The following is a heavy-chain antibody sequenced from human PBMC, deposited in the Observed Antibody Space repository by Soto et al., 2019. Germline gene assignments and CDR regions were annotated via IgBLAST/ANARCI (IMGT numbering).Heavy chain of an antibody. D-gene: IGHD2-8*01. V-gene: IGHV3-30-3*01. CDR1: GFAFSSYA. J-gene: IGHJ4*02. Sequence: GGSLRLSCAASGFAFSSYAMHWVRQAPGKGLEWVAVISYDGSNKYYADSVKGRFTISRDNSKNTLYLQMNSLRAEDTAVYYRARDLIMANGEVDYWGQGTLVTVSS. CDR3: ARDLIMANGEVDY. CDR2: ISYDGSNK.